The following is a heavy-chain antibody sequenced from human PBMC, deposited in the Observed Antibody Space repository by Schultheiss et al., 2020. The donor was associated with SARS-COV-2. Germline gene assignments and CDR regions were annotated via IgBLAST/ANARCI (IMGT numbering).Heavy chain of an antibody. CDR1: GYTFTGYY. J-gene: IGHJ6*02. Sequence: ASVKVSCKASGYTFTGYYMHWVRQAPGQGLEWMGWINPNSGGTNYAQKFQGRVTMTRDTSISTAYMELSRLRSDDTAVYYCARGAREGTIFGVVISPDYYGMDVWGQGTTVTVSS. D-gene: IGHD3-3*01. CDR3: ARGAREGTIFGVVISPDYYGMDV. V-gene: IGHV1-2*02. CDR2: INPNSGGT.